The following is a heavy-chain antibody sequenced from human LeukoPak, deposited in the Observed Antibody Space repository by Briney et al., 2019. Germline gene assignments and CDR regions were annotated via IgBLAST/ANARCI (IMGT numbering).Heavy chain of an antibody. CDR1: GFTFSSFW. CDR2: INQDGSEK. CDR3: ARESRYCSSTSCSDFDN. J-gene: IGHJ4*02. D-gene: IGHD2-2*01. Sequence: GGSLRLSCADSGFTFSSFWMSWVRQAPGKGLEWVANINQDGSEKYYVDSVKGRFTISRDNAKNSLYLQMNSLRVEDTAVYYCARESRYCSSTSCSDFDNWGQGTPVTVSS. V-gene: IGHV3-7*03.